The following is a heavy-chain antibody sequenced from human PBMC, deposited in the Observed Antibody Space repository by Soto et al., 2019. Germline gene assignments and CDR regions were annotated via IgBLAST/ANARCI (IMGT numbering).Heavy chain of an antibody. D-gene: IGHD4-4*01. CDR1: GGTFSSYA. CDR2: IIPIFGTA. Sequence: GASVKVSCKASGGTFSSYAISWVRQAPGQGLEWMGGIIPIFGTANYAPKFQGRVTITADTSTSTAYLALARLRSADPAVYYCARGRGNRYYYYGMDVWGQGPRVPVSS. V-gene: IGHV1-69*06. CDR3: ARGRGNRYYYYGMDV. J-gene: IGHJ6*02.